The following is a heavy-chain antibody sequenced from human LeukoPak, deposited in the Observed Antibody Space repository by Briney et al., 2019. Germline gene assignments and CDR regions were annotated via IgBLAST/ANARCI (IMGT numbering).Heavy chain of an antibody. CDR2: ISAYNGNT. Sequence: GASVKVSCKSSGYTFTSYGISWVRQAPGQGLAMLGWISAYNGNTNYAQKLQGRVTMTTDTSTSTAYMELRSLRSDDTAVYYCARDRRIAAAGPVLAFDIWGQGTMVTVSS. V-gene: IGHV1-18*01. CDR1: GYTFTSYG. D-gene: IGHD6-13*01. CDR3: ARDRRIAAAGPVLAFDI. J-gene: IGHJ3*02.